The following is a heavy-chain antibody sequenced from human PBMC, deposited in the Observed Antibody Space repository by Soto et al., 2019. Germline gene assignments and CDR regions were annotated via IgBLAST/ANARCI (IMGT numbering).Heavy chain of an antibody. Sequence: QLQLQESGSRLVKSSETLSLTCGVSGDTISTGXXSXXXXXXXXXXXXEWIGHTYHSGNPYYNPSLKGRVIISVDRYKNQFSLKLSSLTAADKAVYYCDRETYGDYVGYFDPWGHGTLVTVSS. J-gene: IGHJ5*02. CDR3: DRETYGDYVGYFDP. CDR1: GDTISTGXXS. CDR2: TYHSGNP. V-gene: IGHV4-30-2*01. D-gene: IGHD4-17*01.